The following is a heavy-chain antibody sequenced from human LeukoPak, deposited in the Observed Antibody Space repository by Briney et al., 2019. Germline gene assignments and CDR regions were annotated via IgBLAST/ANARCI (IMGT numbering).Heavy chain of an antibody. CDR2: ISGSGGST. CDR3: AKVLDSSSY. D-gene: IGHD6-13*01. CDR1: GFTFITCG. J-gene: IGHJ4*02. V-gene: IGHV3-23*01. Sequence: GGSLRLSCAASGFTFITCGMNWVRQAPGKGLEWVSAISGSGGSTYYADSVKGRFTISRDNSKNTLYLQMNSLRAEDTAVYYCAKVLDSSSYWGQETLVTVSS.